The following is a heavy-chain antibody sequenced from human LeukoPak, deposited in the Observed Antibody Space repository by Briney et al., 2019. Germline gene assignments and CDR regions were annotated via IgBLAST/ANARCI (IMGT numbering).Heavy chain of an antibody. J-gene: IGHJ4*02. V-gene: IGHV3-53*01. D-gene: IGHD2/OR15-2a*01. CDR2: IYSGGST. CDR1: GFTVSSNY. Sequence: GGSLRLSCAVSGFTVSSNYMNWVRQAPGKGLEWVSVIYSGGSTYYADSVKGRFTISRDNSKNTLYLQMNSLRAEDTAVYYCARDLGQYPYDYWGQGTLVTVSS. CDR3: ARDLGQYPYDY.